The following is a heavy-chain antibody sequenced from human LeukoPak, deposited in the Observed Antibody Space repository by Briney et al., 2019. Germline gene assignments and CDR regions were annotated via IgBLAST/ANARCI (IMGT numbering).Heavy chain of an antibody. J-gene: IGHJ4*02. CDR3: ATDSSGYYLPLFDH. CDR2: INPNPGGA. V-gene: IGHV1-2*02. Sequence: ASVKVSCKASGYPFTYYYIHWVRQAPGQGLEWMGWINPNPGGANYAQKFQGRVTMTRDTSISTAYMELSRLRSDDTAVYYCATDSSGYYLPLFDHWGQGTPVTVSS. D-gene: IGHD3-22*01. CDR1: GYPFTYYY.